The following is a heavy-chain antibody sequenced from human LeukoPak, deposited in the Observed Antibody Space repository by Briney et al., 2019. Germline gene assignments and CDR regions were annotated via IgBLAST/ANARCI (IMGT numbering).Heavy chain of an antibody. CDR2: ISAYNGNT. D-gene: IGHD2-21*02. J-gene: IGHJ5*02. CDR3: ARSNIVVVTAAAVNWFDP. V-gene: IGHV1-18*01. CDR1: GYTFTSYG. Sequence: ASVKVSCKASGYTFTSYGISWVRQAPGQGLEWMGWISAYNGNTNYAQKLQGRVTMTTDTSTSTAYMELRSLRSDDTAVYYCARSNIVVVTAAAVNWFDPWGQGTLVTVSS.